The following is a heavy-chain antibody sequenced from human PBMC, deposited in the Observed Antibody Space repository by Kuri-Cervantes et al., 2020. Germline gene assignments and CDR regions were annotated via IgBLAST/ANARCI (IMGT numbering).Heavy chain of an antibody. CDR1: GFTFSSYS. Sequence: GSLRLSCAASGFTFSSYSMNWVRQPPGKGLEWIGELSHSGSIKYNPSLRSRITMSEDTSKTQLSLRLTSLTAADTAMYYCMRTEIIFGELRETWGQGTLVTVSS. D-gene: IGHD3-10*01. J-gene: IGHJ5*02. V-gene: IGHV4-34*01. CDR3: MRTEIIFGELRET. CDR2: LSHSGSI.